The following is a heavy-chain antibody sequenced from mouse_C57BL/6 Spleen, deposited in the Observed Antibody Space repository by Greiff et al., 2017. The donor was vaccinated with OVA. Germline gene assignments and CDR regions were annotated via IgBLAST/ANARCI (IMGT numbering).Heavy chain of an antibody. CDR2: ISNKANGYTT. J-gene: IGHJ4*01. V-gene: IGHV7-3*01. Sequence: EVQLVESGGGLVQPGGSLSLSCAASGFTFTDYYMSWVRQPPGKALEWMGFISNKANGYTTEYSASVKGRFTITRDNSQIILYLQMKSLRAEDSTTYYCTRLDYAMDYWGQGTSVTVSS. CDR1: GFTFTDYY. CDR3: TRLDYAMDY.